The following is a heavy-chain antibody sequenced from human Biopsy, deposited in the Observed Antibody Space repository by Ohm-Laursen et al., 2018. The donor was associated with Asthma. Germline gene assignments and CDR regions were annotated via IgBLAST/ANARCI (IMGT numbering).Heavy chain of an antibody. CDR2: ISFDGSNK. Sequence: SLRLSCAASGFTFSNYGMHWVRQAPGKGLEWVAVISFDGSNKDYADSVKGRFTISRDNSKNTLHLEMNSLSSEDTAVYYCARGYSGSDRIVYYYSGLEVWGQGTTVTVSS. CDR3: ARGYSGSDRIVYYYSGLEV. V-gene: IGHV3-30*03. J-gene: IGHJ6*02. CDR1: GFTFSNYG. D-gene: IGHD5-12*01.